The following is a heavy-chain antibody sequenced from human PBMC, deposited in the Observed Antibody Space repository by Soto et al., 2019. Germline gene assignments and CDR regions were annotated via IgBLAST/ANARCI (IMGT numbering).Heavy chain of an antibody. Sequence: ASVKISCKASGYTFTSYGISWVRQAPGQGLEWRGSVSAYNGNTNYAQKLQGRVTMTTDTSTSTAYMELRSLRSDDTAVYYCASDRGISSELEYYSYGTDVWGQGTTATV. CDR3: ASDRGISSELEYYSYGTDV. CDR1: GYTFTSYG. V-gene: IGHV1-18*01. J-gene: IGHJ6*02. CDR2: VSAYNGNT. D-gene: IGHD6-6*01.